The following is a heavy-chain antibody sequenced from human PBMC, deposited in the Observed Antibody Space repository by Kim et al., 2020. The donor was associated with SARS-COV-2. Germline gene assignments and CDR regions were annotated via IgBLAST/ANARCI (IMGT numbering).Heavy chain of an antibody. CDR1: GYTFTSYG. CDR2: ISAYNGNT. D-gene: IGHD3-9*01. V-gene: IGHV1-18*01. Sequence: ASVKVSCKASGYTFTSYGISWVRQAPGQGLEWMGWISAYNGNTNYAQKLQGRVTMTTDTSTSTAYMELRSLRSDDTAVYYCARDPLKSYYDILTGYGMDVWGQGTTVTVSS. CDR3: ARDPLKSYYDILTGYGMDV. J-gene: IGHJ6*02.